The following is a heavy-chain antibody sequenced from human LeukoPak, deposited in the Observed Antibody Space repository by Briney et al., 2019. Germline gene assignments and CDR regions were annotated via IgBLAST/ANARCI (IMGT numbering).Heavy chain of an antibody. J-gene: IGHJ6*03. CDR2: IYTSGST. D-gene: IGHD2-2*02. CDR3: ARRYCSSTSCYTGGYYYYYMDV. V-gene: IGHV4-4*09. Sequence: PSETLSLTCTVSGGSISSYYWSWIRQPPGKGLEWIGYIYTSGSTNYNLSLKSRVTISVDTSKNQFSLKLSSVTAADTAVYYCARRYCSSTSCYTGGYYYYYMDVWGKGTTVTVSS. CDR1: GGSISSYY.